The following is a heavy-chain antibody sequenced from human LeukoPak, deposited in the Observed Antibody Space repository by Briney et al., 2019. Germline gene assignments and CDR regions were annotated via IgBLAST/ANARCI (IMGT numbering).Heavy chain of an antibody. J-gene: IGHJ4*02. D-gene: IGHD1-26*01. V-gene: IGHV3-74*01. CDR3: ARDGLGATPFDY. CDR2: INSDGSTT. CDR1: GFSFSSNW. Sequence: PGGSLRLSCAASGFSFSSNWMHWVRQAPGKGLVWVARINSDGSTTNYADSVKGRFTISRDNAKNTLHLQMNSLRVEDTAVYYCARDGLGATPFDYWGQGTLVTVSS.